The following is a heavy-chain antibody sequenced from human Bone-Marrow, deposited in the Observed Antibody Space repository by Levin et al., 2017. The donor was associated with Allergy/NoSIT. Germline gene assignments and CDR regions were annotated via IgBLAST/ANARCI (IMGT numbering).Heavy chain of an antibody. CDR3: TLPARRGNGGLDT. J-gene: IGHJ5*02. Sequence: LSLTCVASGFALSDHYMDWVRQAPGKGLEWVGRARDKANVHSTEYAASVKGRFTISRDDSKNSLYLQMNSLETEDTAVYYCTLPARRGNGGLDTWGRGTLVTVSS. D-gene: IGHD3-10*01. V-gene: IGHV3-72*01. CDR2: ARDKANVHST. CDR1: GFALSDHY.